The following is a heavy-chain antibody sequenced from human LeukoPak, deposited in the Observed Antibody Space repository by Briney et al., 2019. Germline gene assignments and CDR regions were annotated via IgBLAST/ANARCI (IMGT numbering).Heavy chain of an antibody. CDR1: GDSISSTSHY. CDR3: ARNCTADNDVSRSRDKWFDP. J-gene: IGHJ5*02. CDR2: IYYSGST. V-gene: IGHV4-39*07. D-gene: IGHD2-8*02. Sequence: SETLSLTCTVSGDSISSTSHYWAWVRQPPGKGLEWIGSIYYSGSTHYNPSLKSRVTISMDTSKNQFSLKLKSVTAADTALYYCARNCTADNDVSRSRDKWFDPWGRGTLVTVSS.